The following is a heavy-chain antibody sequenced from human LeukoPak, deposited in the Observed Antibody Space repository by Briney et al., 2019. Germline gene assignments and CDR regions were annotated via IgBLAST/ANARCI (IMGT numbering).Heavy chain of an antibody. D-gene: IGHD3-3*01. CDR3: ARENAPTDSSPHVEGYNWFDP. CDR2: LYYSGST. Sequence: SETLSLTCTVSGGSISSSTFYWGWIRQPPGKGLEWVGSLYYSGSTYYNPSLKSRVTISVDTSKNQFSLKLSSVTAADTAVYYCARENAPTDSSPHVEGYNWFDPWGQGTLVTVSS. V-gene: IGHV4-39*07. CDR1: GGSISSSTFY. J-gene: IGHJ5*02.